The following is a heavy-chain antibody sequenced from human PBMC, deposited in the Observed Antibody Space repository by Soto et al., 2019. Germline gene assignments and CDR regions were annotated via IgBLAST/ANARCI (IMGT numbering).Heavy chain of an antibody. CDR3: ARGATSGYDR. J-gene: IGHJ4*02. D-gene: IGHD5-12*01. CDR2: INHSGTT. CDR1: CVSFSDYY. V-gene: IGHV4-34*01. Sequence: SETLSLTCAVYCVSFSDYYWNWFRQPPGKRLEWIGEINHSGTTNYSPSLKSRVTISLDTSKNQFSLRLSSVTAADTAVYYCARGATSGYDRWGLGNLVTVSS.